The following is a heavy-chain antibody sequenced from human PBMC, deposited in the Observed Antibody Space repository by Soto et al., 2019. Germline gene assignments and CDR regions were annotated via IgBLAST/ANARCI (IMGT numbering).Heavy chain of an antibody. CDR1: GFTFTNYA. J-gene: IGHJ6*02. D-gene: IGHD2-21*02. CDR3: ANEGEACGGDCYAGMDV. CDR2: ISGSAGST. V-gene: IGHV3-23*01. Sequence: EVQLLESGGGLVQPGGSLRLSCAASGFTFTNYAMSWVRQAPGKGLEWVSTISGSAGSTYYADSVKGRFTISRANSKNTLYLQMNSLRAEDMAVYYCANEGEACGGDCYAGMDVWGQGTTVTVSS.